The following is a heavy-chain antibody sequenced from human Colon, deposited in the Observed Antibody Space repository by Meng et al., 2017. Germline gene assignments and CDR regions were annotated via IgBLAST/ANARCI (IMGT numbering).Heavy chain of an antibody. V-gene: IGHV4-34*01. D-gene: IGHD3-22*01. J-gene: IGHJ5*02. Sequence: GQLKRGGAGILKRSGTLPLPCAFDGGSFSGYYWSWIRQPPGRGLEWIGEINHSGSTNYNPSLKSRVTISVDTSKNQFSLKLSSVTAADTAVYYCARVCPPEYYYDSSGYLNWFDPWGQGTLVTVSS. CDR2: INHSGST. CDR1: GGSFSGYY. CDR3: ARVCPPEYYYDSSGYLNWFDP.